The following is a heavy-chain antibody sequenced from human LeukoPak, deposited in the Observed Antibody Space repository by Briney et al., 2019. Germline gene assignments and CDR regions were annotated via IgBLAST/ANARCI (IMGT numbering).Heavy chain of an antibody. Sequence: ASVKVSCKASGYTFTRYYMHWVRQAPGQALEWMGWIRPNSGGTNYAQQFQGRVTMTRDTSISTAYMELSSLRSEDTAVYYCARHIAVAGTRGYYYYYMDVWGKGTTVTISS. CDR1: GYTFTRYY. CDR3: ARHIAVAGTRGYYYYYMDV. J-gene: IGHJ6*03. V-gene: IGHV1-2*02. D-gene: IGHD6-19*01. CDR2: IRPNSGGT.